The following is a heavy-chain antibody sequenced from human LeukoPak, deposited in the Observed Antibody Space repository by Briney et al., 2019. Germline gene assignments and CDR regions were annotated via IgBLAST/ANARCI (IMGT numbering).Heavy chain of an antibody. CDR2: ISGSGGST. D-gene: IGHD5-18*01. CDR1: GFTFSNYA. Sequence: GGSLRLSCAASGFTFSNYAMNWVRQAPGKGLEWVSDISGSGGSTYYADSVKGRFSISRDNSKNTLYLQMNSLRAEDTAVYYCAKKTGYSYGSINNWGQETLVPSPQ. J-gene: IGHJ4*02. V-gene: IGHV3-23*01. CDR3: AKKTGYSYGSINN.